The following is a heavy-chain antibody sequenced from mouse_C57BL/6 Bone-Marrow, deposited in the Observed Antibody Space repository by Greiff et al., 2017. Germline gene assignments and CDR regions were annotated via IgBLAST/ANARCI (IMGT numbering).Heavy chain of an antibody. Sequence: VQLQQSGPELVKPGASVKISCKASGYTFTDYYMNWVKQSHGKSLEWIGDINPNNGGTSYNQKFKGKATLTVDKSSSTAYMELRSLTSEDSAVYYCAELYYFDYWGQGTTLTVAS. CDR2: INPNNGGT. V-gene: IGHV1-26*01. CDR1: GYTFTDYY. CDR3: AELYYFDY. J-gene: IGHJ2*01.